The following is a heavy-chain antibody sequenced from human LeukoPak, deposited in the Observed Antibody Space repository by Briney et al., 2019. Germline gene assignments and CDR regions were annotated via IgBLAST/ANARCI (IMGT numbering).Heavy chain of an antibody. Sequence: SETLSLTCTISGGSISSSSYYWGWIRQPPGKGLEWIGSIYYSGSTYYNPSLKSRVTISVDTSKNQFSLKLSSVTAADTAVYYCARNIPGSGYGTPDYWGRGTLVTVSS. J-gene: IGHJ4*02. D-gene: IGHD5-12*01. CDR1: GGSISSSSYY. CDR2: IYYSGST. V-gene: IGHV4-39*07. CDR3: ARNIPGSGYGTPDY.